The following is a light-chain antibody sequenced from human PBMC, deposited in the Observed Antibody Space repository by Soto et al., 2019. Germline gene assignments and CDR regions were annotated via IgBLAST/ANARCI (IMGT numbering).Light chain of an antibody. CDR2: AAS. CDR1: QGISKY. V-gene: IGKV1-9*01. CDR3: QQLYTYPLT. Sequence: IQWTQSPSSLSASVGDGVSITCRASQGISKYVAWYQQKAGKAPKLLIYAASTLQSGVPSRFSGSGSGTDFTLTISSLQPEDFATYYCQQLYTYPLTFGGGTKVDIK. J-gene: IGKJ4*01.